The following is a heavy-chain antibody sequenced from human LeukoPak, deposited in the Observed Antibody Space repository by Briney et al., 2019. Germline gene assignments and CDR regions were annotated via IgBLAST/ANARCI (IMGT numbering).Heavy chain of an antibody. D-gene: IGHD4-17*01. J-gene: IGHJ5*02. CDR2: IYYTGST. V-gene: IGHV4-59*01. CDR1: GGSISRDF. CDR3: ASGYGDYWFDP. Sequence: SETLSLTCTVSGGSISRDFWSWIRRPPGKGLEWIGYIYYTGSTNYNPSLKSRVTISIDTSKNQFSLRLSSVAAADTAVYYCASGYGDYWFDPWGQGTLVTVSS.